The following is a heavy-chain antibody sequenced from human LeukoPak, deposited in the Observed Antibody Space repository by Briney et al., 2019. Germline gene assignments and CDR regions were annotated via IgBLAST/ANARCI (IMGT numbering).Heavy chain of an antibody. Sequence: ASVKVSCKASGYTFTSYDINWVRQATGQGLEWMGWMNPNSGNTGYAQKFQGRVTITRNTSISTAYMELSSLRSEDTAVYYCARGRCSGGRCYERRLFDYWGQGTLVTVSS. CDR2: MNPNSGNT. CDR1: GYTFTSYD. CDR3: ARGRCSGGRCYERRLFDY. J-gene: IGHJ4*02. V-gene: IGHV1-8*03. D-gene: IGHD2-15*01.